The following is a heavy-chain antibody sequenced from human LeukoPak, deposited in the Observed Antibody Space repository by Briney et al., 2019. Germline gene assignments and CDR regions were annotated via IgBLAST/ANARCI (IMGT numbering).Heavy chain of an antibody. CDR3: ARSNSGSYWYYFDY. CDR1: GGSLSSYY. V-gene: IGHV4-59*01. Sequence: SETLSLTCTVSGGSLSSYYGSWIRQPPGKGLEWIGYIYYSVSTNYNPSLKSRVTISVDTSKNQFSLKLSSVTAADTAVYYCARSNSGSYWYYFDYWGQGTLVTVSS. D-gene: IGHD1-26*01. J-gene: IGHJ4*02. CDR2: IYYSVST.